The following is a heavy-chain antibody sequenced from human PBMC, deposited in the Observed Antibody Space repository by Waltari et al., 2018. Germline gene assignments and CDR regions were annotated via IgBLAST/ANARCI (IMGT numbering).Heavy chain of an antibody. CDR1: GGSISSYY. V-gene: IGHV4-59*01. Sequence: QVQLQESGPGLVKPSETLSLTCTVSGGSISSYYWSWIRQPPGKGLEWIGYIYYSGSTNYNPSLKSRGTISVDTSKNQFSLKLSSVTAADTAVYYCATGAYCGGDCYSSSAFDIWGQGTMVTVSS. CDR3: ATGAYCGGDCYSSSAFDI. J-gene: IGHJ3*02. D-gene: IGHD2-21*01. CDR2: IYYSGST.